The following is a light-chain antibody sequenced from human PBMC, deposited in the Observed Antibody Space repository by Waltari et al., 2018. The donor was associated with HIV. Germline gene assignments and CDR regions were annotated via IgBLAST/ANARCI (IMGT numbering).Light chain of an antibody. CDR3: QVWDTSLNEIV. Sequence: LTQPPSVSAAPGATARITCGRVNIGRKSVHWYQQKPGQAPLVVMYDDKDRPPGIPDRFSGTKFGSTATLTISRVEAGDEADYYCQVWDTSLNEIVFGGGTKLTVL. CDR1: NIGRKS. J-gene: IGLJ2*01. V-gene: IGLV3-21*01. CDR2: DDK.